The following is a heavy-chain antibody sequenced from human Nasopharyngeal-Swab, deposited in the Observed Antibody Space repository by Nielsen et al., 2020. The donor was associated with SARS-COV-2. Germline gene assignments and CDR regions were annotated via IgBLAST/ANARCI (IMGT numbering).Heavy chain of an antibody. D-gene: IGHD6-13*01. V-gene: IGHV1-8*01. CDR1: GDTFTSYD. Sequence: ASVKDSCKASGDTFTSYDINWVRQATGQGLEGMGWMNPNSGNTGYAQKFQGRVTMTRNTSISKAYMELSSLRSEDTAVYYCARGLYWKPLVIQYYMDVWGKGTTLTVSS. CDR2: MNPNSGNT. J-gene: IGHJ6*03. CDR3: ARGLYWKPLVIQYYMDV.